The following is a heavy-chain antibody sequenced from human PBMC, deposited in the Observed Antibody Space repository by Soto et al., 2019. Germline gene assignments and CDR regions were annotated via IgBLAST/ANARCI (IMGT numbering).Heavy chain of an antibody. Sequence: SETLSLTCSVSGGSINNYWWSWIRQPAGKGLEWIGRVYSSGTTDYNPSLNSRATMSVETSKNQFSLKLSSVTAADTAVYYCARDIGSYAYGEGYWGQGIQVTVSS. D-gene: IGHD3-10*01. CDR2: VYSSGTT. CDR1: GGSINNYW. CDR3: ARDIGSYAYGEGY. J-gene: IGHJ4*02. V-gene: IGHV4-4*07.